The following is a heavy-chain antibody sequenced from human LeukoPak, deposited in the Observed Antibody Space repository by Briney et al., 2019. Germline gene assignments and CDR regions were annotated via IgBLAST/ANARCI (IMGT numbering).Heavy chain of an antibody. CDR3: ARERDVGRYSSGWYSWDY. Sequence: WASVKVSCKASGYTFTSYAMHWVRQAPGQRLEWMGWTNAGNGNTKYSQKFQGRVTITRDTSASTAYMELSSLRSEDTAVYYCARERDVGRYSSGWYSWDYWGQGTLVTVSS. CDR2: TNAGNGNT. CDR1: GYTFTSYA. J-gene: IGHJ4*02. V-gene: IGHV1-3*01. D-gene: IGHD6-19*01.